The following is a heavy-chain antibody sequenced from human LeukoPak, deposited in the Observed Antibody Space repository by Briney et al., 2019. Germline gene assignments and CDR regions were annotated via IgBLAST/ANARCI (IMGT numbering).Heavy chain of an antibody. V-gene: IGHV3-7*03. J-gene: IGHJ4*02. Sequence: GGSLRLSCIASDFSFSDSWMTWVRKAPGKGLEWVASIKYDGREIQYVDSVKGRFTISRDNSKNTLYLQMNSLRAEDTAVYYCAKPRSVIAAPGTPLGYWGQGTLVTVSS. CDR1: DFSFSDSW. CDR2: IKYDGREI. D-gene: IGHD6-13*01. CDR3: AKPRSVIAAPGTPLGY.